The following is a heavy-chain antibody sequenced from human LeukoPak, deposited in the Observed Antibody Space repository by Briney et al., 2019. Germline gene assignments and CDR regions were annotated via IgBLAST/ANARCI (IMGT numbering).Heavy chain of an antibody. CDR1: GGSFSGYY. D-gene: IGHD6-6*01. V-gene: IGHV4-34*01. CDR2: INHSGST. CDR3: ARVRQLVGIYYNYYYMDV. J-gene: IGHJ6*03. Sequence: SETLSLTCAVYGGSFSGYYWSWIRQPPGKGLEWIGEINHSGSTNYNPSLKSRVTISVDTSKNQFSLKLSSVTAADTAVYYCARVRQLVGIYYNYYYMDVWGKGTTVTASS.